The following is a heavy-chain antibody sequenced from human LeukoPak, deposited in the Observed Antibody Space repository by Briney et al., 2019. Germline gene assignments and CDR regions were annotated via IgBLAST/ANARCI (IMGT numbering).Heavy chain of an antibody. D-gene: IGHD6-6*01. CDR1: GFTSSTYW. CDR2: ISPDGSST. J-gene: IGHJ4*02. V-gene: IGHV3-74*01. CDR3: AREYSRSSGRAYDY. Sequence: PGGSLRLSCAASGFTSSTYWIDWVRQAPGKGLVWVSRISPDGSSTTYADSVKDRFIISRDNAQNTVYLQMSSLRVEDTAVYYCAREYSRSSGRAYDYWGQGTLVTASS.